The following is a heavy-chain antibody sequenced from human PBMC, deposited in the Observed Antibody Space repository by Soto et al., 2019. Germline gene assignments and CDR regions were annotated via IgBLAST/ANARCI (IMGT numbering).Heavy chain of an antibody. Sequence: ASVKVSCKASGYTFTSYYLHWVRQAPGQGLEWMGVINPSGDSTAYAQKFQGRVTMTRDTSTSTVYMELSSLRSDDTAVYYCATDTLSYYYDSSGDAFDIWGQGTMVTVSS. CDR2: INPSGDST. CDR1: GYTFTSYY. V-gene: IGHV1-46*01. J-gene: IGHJ3*02. D-gene: IGHD3-22*01. CDR3: ATDTLSYYYDSSGDAFDI.